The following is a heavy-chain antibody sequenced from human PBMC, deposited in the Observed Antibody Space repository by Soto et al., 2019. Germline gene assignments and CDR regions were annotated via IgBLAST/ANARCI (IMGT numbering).Heavy chain of an antibody. D-gene: IGHD2-15*01. CDR3: ATTLAAIVYY. CDR2: IYYSGST. J-gene: IGHJ4*02. V-gene: IGHV4-39*01. CDR1: GGSISSSSYY. Sequence: SETLSLTCTVSGGSISSSSYYWGWIRQPPGKGLEWIGSIYYSGSTYYNPSLRSRVTISVDTSKNQFSLKLSSVTAADTAVYYCATTLAAIVYYWGQGTLVTVSS.